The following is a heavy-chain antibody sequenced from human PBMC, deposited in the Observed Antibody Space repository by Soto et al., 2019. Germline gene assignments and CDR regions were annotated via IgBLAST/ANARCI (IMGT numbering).Heavy chain of an antibody. J-gene: IGHJ4*01. CDR1: GFTFSNAW. CDR2: VKSKNDGGTT. CDR3: NTDFYIPSLIVRFDY. Sequence: PGGSLRLSCAASGFTFSNAWINWVRQAPGKGLEWVGRVKSKNDGGTTDFAAPVKGRFAISRDDSKNMVYLEMNSLQAEDTAIYYCNTDFYIPSLIVRFDYWCHAILVTVS. V-gene: IGHV3-15*07. D-gene: IGHD2-21*01.